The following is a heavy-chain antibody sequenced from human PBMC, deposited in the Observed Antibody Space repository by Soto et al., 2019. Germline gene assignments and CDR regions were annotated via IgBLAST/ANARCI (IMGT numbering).Heavy chain of an antibody. CDR3: SGILTGYYIA. V-gene: IGHV3-30-3*01. J-gene: IGHJ5*02. D-gene: IGHD3-9*01. CDR1: GFTFRSYA. Sequence: QVRLVESGGGVVQPGRSLRLSCAASGFTFRSYARHWVRQAPGKGLEWVAFMSHDGSDKFYADSVEGRFTISRDNSKNTLFLQMNSLGADDTAVYYCSGILTGYYIAWGQGTLVTVSS. CDR2: MSHDGSDK.